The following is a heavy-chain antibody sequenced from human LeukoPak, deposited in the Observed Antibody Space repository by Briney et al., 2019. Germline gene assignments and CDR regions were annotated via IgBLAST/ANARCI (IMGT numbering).Heavy chain of an antibody. Sequence: SETLSLTCAVYGGSLSGYYWNWIRQPPGKGLEWIGEINHSGSTNYNPSLKSRVTISVDTSKNQFSLKLSSVTAADTAVYYCASLNGYKTFDYWGQGTLVTVSS. J-gene: IGHJ4*02. V-gene: IGHV4-34*01. D-gene: IGHD5-24*01. CDR3: ASLNGYKTFDY. CDR1: GGSLSGYY. CDR2: INHSGST.